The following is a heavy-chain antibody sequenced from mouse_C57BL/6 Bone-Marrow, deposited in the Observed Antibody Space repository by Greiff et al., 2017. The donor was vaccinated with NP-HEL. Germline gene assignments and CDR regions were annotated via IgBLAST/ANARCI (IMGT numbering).Heavy chain of an antibody. D-gene: IGHD3-2*02. CDR3: VRAHGRKDSSGYEDY. CDR1: GYTFTSYW. Sequence: QVQLQQSGAELVKPGASVKLSCKASGYTFTSYWMHWVKQRPGQGLEWIGMIHPNSGSTNYNEKFKSKATLTVDKSSSTAYMQLSSLTSEDSAVYYCVRAHGRKDSSGYEDYWGKGTTLTVSS. J-gene: IGHJ2*01. CDR2: IHPNSGST. V-gene: IGHV1-64*01.